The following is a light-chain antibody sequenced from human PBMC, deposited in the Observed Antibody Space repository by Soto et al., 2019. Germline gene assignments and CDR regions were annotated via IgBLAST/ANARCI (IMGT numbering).Light chain of an antibody. J-gene: IGKJ5*01. V-gene: IGKV1-5*03. CDR2: KAS. Sequence: DIQMTQSPSTLSASVGDRVTITCRASQSISSWLAWYQQKPGKAPNLLIYKASSLESGVPSRFSGSGSGTAFTLTISSLQPDEFETYYCQQYESYSVTFGQGTRLEIK. CDR1: QSISSW. CDR3: QQYESYSVT.